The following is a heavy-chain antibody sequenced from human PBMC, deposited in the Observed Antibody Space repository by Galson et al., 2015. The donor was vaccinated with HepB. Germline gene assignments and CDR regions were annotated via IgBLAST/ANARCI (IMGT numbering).Heavy chain of an antibody. V-gene: IGHV3-30*18. CDR2: ISDDGNNE. J-gene: IGHJ4*02. D-gene: IGHD2-8*01. CDR3: AKEDGVSRALDY. CDR1: GFTFTTYA. Sequence: SLRLSCAASGFTFTTYAMHWVRQAPGKGLEWVAVISDDGNNETCADSVKGRFTISRDNSKNTLYLQMNSLRGEDTAVYYCAKEDGVSRALDYWGQGTLVTVSS.